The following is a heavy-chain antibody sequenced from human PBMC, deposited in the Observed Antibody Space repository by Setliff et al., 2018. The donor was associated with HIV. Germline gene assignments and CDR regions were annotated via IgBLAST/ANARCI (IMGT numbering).Heavy chain of an antibody. CDR2: ITPYNNNT. CDR1: GYTFSTYG. J-gene: IGHJ6*03. D-gene: IGHD3-3*01. V-gene: IGHV1-18*01. Sequence: ASVKVSCKASGYTFSTYGISWVRQAPGQGLEWMGWITPYNNNTQYTQHLQGRVTMTTDTYTSTAYMDLRSQRSDDTAVYYCARLIKHYDFWSGYYGAYYYYMDVWGTGTTVTVSS. CDR3: ARLIKHYDFWSGYYGAYYYYMDV.